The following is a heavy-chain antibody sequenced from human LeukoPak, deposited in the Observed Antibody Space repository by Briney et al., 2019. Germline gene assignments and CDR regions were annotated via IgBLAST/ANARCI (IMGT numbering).Heavy chain of an antibody. J-gene: IGHJ4*02. V-gene: IGHV4-39*07. Sequence: PSETLSLTCTVSGGSISSGTYYWGWIRQPPGKGLEWIGSIYYSGSTYYNPSLKSRVTISLDTSKNHFSLKLNSATATDTAVYYCAREVITMVRGVDYWGQGILVTVSS. D-gene: IGHD3-10*01. CDR3: AREVITMVRGVDY. CDR1: GGSISSGTYY. CDR2: IYYSGST.